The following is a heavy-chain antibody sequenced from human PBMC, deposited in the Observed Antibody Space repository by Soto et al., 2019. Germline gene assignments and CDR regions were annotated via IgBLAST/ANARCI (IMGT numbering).Heavy chain of an antibody. CDR2: INYSGST. J-gene: IGHJ4*02. CDR1: GGSISSYY. V-gene: IGHV4-59*08. Sequence: QVQLQESGPGLVKPSETLSLTCTVSGGSISSYYWSWIRQPPGKGLEWIGYINYSGSTNYNPSLKSRVTLSVDTYKNQFSLKLSFVTAADTAVYYCARQVGGWAPWYFDYWGQGTLVTVSS. CDR3: ARQVGGWAPWYFDY. D-gene: IGHD6-19*01.